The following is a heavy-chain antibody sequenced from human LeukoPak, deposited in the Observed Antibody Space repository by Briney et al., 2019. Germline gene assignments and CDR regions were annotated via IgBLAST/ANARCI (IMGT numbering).Heavy chain of an antibody. D-gene: IGHD3-16*01. CDR2: IYYSGST. V-gene: IGHV4-30-4*07. CDR1: GGSISSGGYS. Sequence: SQTLSLTCAVSGGSISSGGYSWSWIRQPPGKGLEWIGYIYYSGSTYYNPSLKSRVTISVDTSKNQFSLKLSSVTAADTAVYYCARENTPVSPYYDYVWGSHHPWGDYWGQGTLVTVSS. J-gene: IGHJ4*02. CDR3: ARENTPVSPYYDYVWGSHHPWGDY.